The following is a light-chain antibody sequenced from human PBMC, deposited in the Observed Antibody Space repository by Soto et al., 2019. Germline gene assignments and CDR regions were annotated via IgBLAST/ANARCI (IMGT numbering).Light chain of an antibody. CDR2: GTS. CDR3: QQYGSSLYT. V-gene: IGKV3-20*01. J-gene: IGKJ2*01. CDR1: QSVDSSY. Sequence: ENVLTQSPGTLSLSPGERATLSCRASQSVDSSYLAWYQQTPGQAPRLLIYGTSSRATGIPDRFSGSGSGTDFTLTINRLEPEDFAVYYCQQYGSSLYTFGQGTKLEIK.